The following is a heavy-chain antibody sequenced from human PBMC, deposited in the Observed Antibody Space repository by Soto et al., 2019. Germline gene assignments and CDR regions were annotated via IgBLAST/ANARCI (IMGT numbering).Heavy chain of an antibody. CDR1: GYTCTSYG. CDR2: ISAYNGNT. D-gene: IGHD3-10*01. V-gene: IGHV1-18*04. CDR3: ARVAAPYSYGSGSYYIPIDP. Sequence: ASVEVSCKASGYTCTSYGISWVRQAPGQGLEWMGWISAYNGNTNYAQKLQGRVTMTTDTSTSTAYMELRSLRSDDTAVYYCARVAAPYSYGSGSYYIPIDPWRQGTLVTVSS. J-gene: IGHJ5*02.